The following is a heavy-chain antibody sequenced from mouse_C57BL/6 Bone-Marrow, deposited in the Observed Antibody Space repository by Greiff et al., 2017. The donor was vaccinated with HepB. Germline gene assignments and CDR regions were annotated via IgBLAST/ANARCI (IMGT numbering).Heavy chain of an antibody. V-gene: IGHV2-9*01. CDR2: IWGGGST. Sequence: QVQLKESGPGLVAPSQSLSITCTVSGFSLTSYGVDWVRPPPGKGLEWLGVIWGGGSTNYNSALMFRLSISKDNSKSQGFLEMNSLQTDDTAMYYYAKHNYGYDGGYAMDYWGQGTSVTVSS. CDR3: AKHNYGYDGGYAMDY. D-gene: IGHD2-2*01. J-gene: IGHJ4*01. CDR1: GFSLTSYG.